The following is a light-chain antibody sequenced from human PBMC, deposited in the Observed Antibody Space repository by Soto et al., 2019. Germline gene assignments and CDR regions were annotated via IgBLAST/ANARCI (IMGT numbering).Light chain of an antibody. J-gene: IGKJ1*01. CDR1: QDISNF. Sequence: DIQMTQSPSDMSASVGDRVTITCRASQDISNFLVWFQQRPGKVPKRLMYSANRLESGVPSRFSGSGSGTEFTLTISSLQPEDFATYYCLQHKSYLRTFGQGTKVDIK. CDR2: SAN. CDR3: LQHKSYLRT. V-gene: IGKV1-17*03.